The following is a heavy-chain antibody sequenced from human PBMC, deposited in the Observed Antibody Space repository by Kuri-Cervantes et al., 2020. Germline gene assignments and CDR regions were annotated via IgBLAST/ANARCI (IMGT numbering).Heavy chain of an antibody. J-gene: IGHJ4*02. CDR1: GGSVNNNNYY. CDR3: ARDRWTKGAGFDY. D-gene: IGHD2-15*01. V-gene: IGHV4-61*01. Sequence: SETLSLTCTVSGGSVNNNNYYWTWIRQPPGKGLEWIGYIYYSGSTNYNPSLKSRITMSVDTSKNQFSLKLTSVTAADTAVYYCARDRWTKGAGFDYWGQGTLVTVSS. CDR2: IYYSGST.